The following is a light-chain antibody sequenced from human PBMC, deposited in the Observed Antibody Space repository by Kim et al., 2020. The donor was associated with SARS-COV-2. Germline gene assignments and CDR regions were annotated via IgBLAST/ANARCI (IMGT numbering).Light chain of an antibody. Sequence: SVSPGQTASITCSGDKLGDKYACWYQQKPGQSPVLVIYQDSKRSSGIPERFSGSNSGNTATLTISGTQAMDEADYYCQAWDSSTAVFGGVTQLTVL. J-gene: IGLJ3*02. V-gene: IGLV3-1*01. CDR1: KLGDKY. CDR2: QDS. CDR3: QAWDSSTAV.